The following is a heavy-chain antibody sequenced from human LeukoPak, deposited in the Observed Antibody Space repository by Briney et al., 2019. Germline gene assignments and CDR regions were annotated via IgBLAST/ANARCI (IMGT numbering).Heavy chain of an antibody. Sequence: SVKVSCKASGFTFTSSAVQWVRQARGQRPEWIGWIVVGSGNTNYAQKFQERVTITRDMSTSTAYMELSSLRSEDTAVYYCAAGMVLLGSRSPYFDYWGQGTLVTVSS. D-gene: IGHD2-15*01. V-gene: IGHV1-58*01. CDR3: AAGMVLLGSRSPYFDY. CDR2: IVVGSGNT. J-gene: IGHJ4*02. CDR1: GFTFTSSA.